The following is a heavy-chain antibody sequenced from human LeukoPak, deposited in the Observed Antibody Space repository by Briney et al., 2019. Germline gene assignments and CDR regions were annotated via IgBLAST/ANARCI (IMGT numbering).Heavy chain of an antibody. Sequence: PGGSLRLSCVASGFTFSRYWMSWVRQAPGKGLEWVANVDQDGSEKYYVDSVKGRFTISRDNTKNSLFLQMNSLRAEDTAVYYCARDDVVMVYAHDYWGQGILVTVSS. J-gene: IGHJ4*02. V-gene: IGHV3-7*05. CDR3: ARDDVVMVYAHDY. CDR1: GFTFSRYW. CDR2: VDQDGSEK. D-gene: IGHD2-8*01.